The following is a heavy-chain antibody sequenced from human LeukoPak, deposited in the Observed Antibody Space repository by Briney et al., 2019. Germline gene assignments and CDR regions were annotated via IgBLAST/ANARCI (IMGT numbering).Heavy chain of an antibody. CDR2: INHSGST. Sequence: GSLRLSCTASGFTFNTYTMNWVRQPPGKGPEWIGEINHSGSTNYNPSLKSRVTISVDTSKNQFSLKLSSVTAADTAVYYCARLQPRAYYDSSGYYLRYNYYYMDVWGKGTTVTISS. CDR1: GFTFNTYT. V-gene: IGHV4-34*01. D-gene: IGHD3-22*01. J-gene: IGHJ6*03. CDR3: ARLQPRAYYDSSGYYLRYNYYYMDV.